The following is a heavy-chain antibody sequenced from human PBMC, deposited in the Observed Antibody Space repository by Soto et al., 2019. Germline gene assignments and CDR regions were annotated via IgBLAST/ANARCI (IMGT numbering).Heavy chain of an antibody. J-gene: IGHJ6*02. Sequence: QVQLVQSGAEVKKPGASVKVSCKASGYTFTSYDINWVRQATGQGLEWMGWMNPNSGNTGYAQKFQGRVTMTRNTSISTAFMELSSLRSEDTAVYYCARGVYYDILTGYYDYYCYGMDVWGQGTTVTVSS. CDR1: GYTFTSYD. D-gene: IGHD3-9*01. V-gene: IGHV1-8*01. CDR2: MNPNSGNT. CDR3: ARGVYYDILTGYYDYYCYGMDV.